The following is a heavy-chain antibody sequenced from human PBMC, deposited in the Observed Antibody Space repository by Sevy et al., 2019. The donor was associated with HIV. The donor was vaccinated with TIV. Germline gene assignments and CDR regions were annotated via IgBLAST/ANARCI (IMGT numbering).Heavy chain of an antibody. CDR3: AKEYYYFDL. CDR2: ISGSGGST. CDR1: GFTFRSYA. V-gene: IGHV3-23*01. Sequence: GGSLRLSCAASGFTFRSYAMSWVRQAPGKGLEWVAGISGSGGSTKFADSVKGRFTISRDNSKNTLYLQMNSLRAEDTAVYYLAKEYYYFDLWGRGTLVTVSS. D-gene: IGHD1-26*01. J-gene: IGHJ2*01.